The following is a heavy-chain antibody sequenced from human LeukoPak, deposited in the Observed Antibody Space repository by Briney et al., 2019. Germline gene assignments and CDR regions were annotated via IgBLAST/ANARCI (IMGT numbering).Heavy chain of an antibody. CDR3: AREHPRYWGSTDY. CDR1: GGTISSYY. Sequence: PSETLSLTCTVSGGTISSYYWSWIRQPAGKGLEWIGRIYTSGSTNYNPSLKSRVTMSVDTSKNQCSLKLSAVTAADTAVYYCAREHPRYWGSTDYWGQGTLVTVSS. CDR2: IYTSGST. D-gene: IGHD2-2*01. V-gene: IGHV4-4*07. J-gene: IGHJ4*02.